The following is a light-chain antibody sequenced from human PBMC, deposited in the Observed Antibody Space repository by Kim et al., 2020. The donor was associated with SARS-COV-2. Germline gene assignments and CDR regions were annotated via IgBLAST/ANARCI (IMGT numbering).Light chain of an antibody. CDR2: AAS. Sequence: ASVGDRVTIACRASQSINTYLNWYQQIPGKAHKLLIYAASTLQSGVPSRFSGSGSGTDFTLTISRLQPEDFATYYCQQSHTAPLLTFGGGTKLEI. J-gene: IGKJ4*01. V-gene: IGKV1-39*01. CDR1: QSINTY. CDR3: QQSHTAPLLT.